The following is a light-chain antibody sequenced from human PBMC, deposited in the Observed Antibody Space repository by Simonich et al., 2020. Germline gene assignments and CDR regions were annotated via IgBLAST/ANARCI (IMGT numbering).Light chain of an antibody. J-gene: IGKJ2*01. CDR1: KSVLYSSNNKNY. V-gene: IGKV4-1*01. CDR3: QQYYSTPPYT. CDR2: WES. Sequence: DIVMTQSPDSLAVSLGERPPINCKSSKSVLYSSNNKNYLAWYQQKPGQPPKLLISWESTRESGVPDRFIGSGSGTDFTLTISSLQAEDVAVYYCQQYYSTPPYTFGQGTKLEIK.